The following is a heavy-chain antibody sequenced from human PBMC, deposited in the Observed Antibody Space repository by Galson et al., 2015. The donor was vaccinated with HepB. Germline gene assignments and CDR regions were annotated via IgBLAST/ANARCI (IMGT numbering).Heavy chain of an antibody. Sequence: SLRLSCAASGLTFSTYGMHWVRQAPGKGLEWVALISYDGTYIYYADSVKGRFTISRDNSKNTLYLQMNSLRAEDTAVYYCAKGIYSGYENYFDYWGQGTLVTVSS. V-gene: IGHV3-30*18. CDR3: AKGIYSGYENYFDY. CDR2: ISYDGTYI. J-gene: IGHJ4*02. D-gene: IGHD5-12*01. CDR1: GLTFSTYG.